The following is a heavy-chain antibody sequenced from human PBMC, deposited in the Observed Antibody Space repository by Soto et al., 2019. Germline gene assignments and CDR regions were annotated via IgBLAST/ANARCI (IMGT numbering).Heavy chain of an antibody. Sequence: GGSLRLSCAGTGLTLSDHYIDWVRLAPGKGLEWVGRSRDKPQGYSTAYAASVKGRFTTSRDESKNSAYLQMNSLKTEDTAVYYCVRATYFSDSSGYTRCLDYWGQGTLVTVSS. V-gene: IGHV3-72*01. J-gene: IGHJ4*02. CDR3: VRATYFSDSSGYTRCLDY. D-gene: IGHD3-22*01. CDR1: GLTLSDHY. CDR2: SRDKPQGYST.